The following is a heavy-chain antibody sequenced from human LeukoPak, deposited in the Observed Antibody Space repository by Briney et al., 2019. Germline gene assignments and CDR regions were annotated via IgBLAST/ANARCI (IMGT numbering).Heavy chain of an antibody. CDR3: AKVAFVRYYYYMDV. CDR2: ISGSGGST. Sequence: PPGGSLRLSCAASGFTFSSYGMSWVRQAPGKGLEWVSAISGSGGSTYYADSVKGRFTISRDNSKNTLYLQMNSLRAEDTAVYYCAKVAFVRYYYYMDVWGKGTTVTISS. V-gene: IGHV3-23*01. J-gene: IGHJ6*03. CDR1: GFTFSSYG. D-gene: IGHD6-6*01.